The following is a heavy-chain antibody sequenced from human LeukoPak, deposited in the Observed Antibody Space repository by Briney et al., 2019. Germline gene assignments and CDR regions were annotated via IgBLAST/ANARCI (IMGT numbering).Heavy chain of an antibody. CDR2: INRSGTT. V-gene: IGHV4-34*01. CDR3: VRGWGEDKVHY. CDR1: GGSFSGYY. Sequence: KPSETLSLTCAVYGGSFSGYYWTWIRQTPGKGLEWIGEINRSGTTKYNPSLKSRITISIDTSKNQFSLKLNSVTAADTAVYYCVRGWGEDKVHYWGQGTLVTVSS. D-gene: IGHD3-16*01. J-gene: IGHJ4*02.